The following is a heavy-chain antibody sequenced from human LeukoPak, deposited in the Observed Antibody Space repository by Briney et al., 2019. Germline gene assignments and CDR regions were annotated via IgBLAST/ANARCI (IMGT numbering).Heavy chain of an antibody. Sequence: PGGSLRLSCAASGFTFSSYGMHWVRQAPGKGLEWVAFIRYDGSNKYYADSVKGRFTISRDNSKNTLYLQMNSLRAEDTAVYYCAKAADLYYYGSGSYFDPWGQGTLVTVSS. CDR1: GFTFSSYG. V-gene: IGHV3-30*02. CDR2: IRYDGSNK. J-gene: IGHJ5*02. CDR3: AKAADLYYYGSGSYFDP. D-gene: IGHD3-10*01.